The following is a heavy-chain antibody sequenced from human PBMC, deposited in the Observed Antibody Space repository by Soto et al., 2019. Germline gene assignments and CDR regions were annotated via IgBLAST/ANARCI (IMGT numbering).Heavy chain of an antibody. CDR2: IYPGGVNI. J-gene: IGHJ5*02. Sequence: DSVKVSCKAIGYSFTSHYMHWVRQAPGQGLEWMGTIYPGGVNIGYAQKFKGRVTMTKDTSTSTVYMELKSLTSEETAVYYCARDQSLHDLLWLCDPWG. V-gene: IGHV1-46*03. D-gene: IGHD1-1*01. CDR3: ARDQSLHDLLWLCDP. CDR1: GYSFTSHY.